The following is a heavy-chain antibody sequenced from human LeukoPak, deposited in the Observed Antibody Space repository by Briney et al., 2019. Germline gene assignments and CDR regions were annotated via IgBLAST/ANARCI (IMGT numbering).Heavy chain of an antibody. J-gene: IGHJ6*02. Sequence: SGRSLRLSCAASGFTFSSYGMHWVRQAPGKGLEWVAVISYDGSNKYYADSVKGRFTISRDNSKNTLYLQMNSLRAEDTAVYYCAKDPHYSGSLNYYYYGMDVWGQGTTVTVSS. CDR2: ISYDGSNK. D-gene: IGHD1-26*01. CDR3: AKDPHYSGSLNYYYYGMDV. CDR1: GFTFSSYG. V-gene: IGHV3-30*18.